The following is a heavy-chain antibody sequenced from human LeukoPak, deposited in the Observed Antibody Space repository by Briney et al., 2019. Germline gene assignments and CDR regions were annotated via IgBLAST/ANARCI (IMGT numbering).Heavy chain of an antibody. J-gene: IGHJ5*02. Sequence: SETLSLTCTVSGASISSYYWSWIRQPPGKGLEWIGYIYYSGGTRYNPSLKSRVTISVDTSKNQFSLKLSSVTAADTAVYYCARVGILQFPSNWFDPWGQGTLVTVSS. CDR2: IYYSGGT. D-gene: IGHD3-3*01. CDR1: GASISSYY. V-gene: IGHV4-59*01. CDR3: ARVGILQFPSNWFDP.